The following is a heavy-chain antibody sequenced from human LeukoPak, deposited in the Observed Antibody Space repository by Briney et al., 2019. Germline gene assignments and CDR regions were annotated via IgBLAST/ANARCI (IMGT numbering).Heavy chain of an antibody. V-gene: IGHV3-30-3*01. Sequence: GGSLRLSCAAPGFTFSSSAMHWVRQAPGKGLEWVAVISYDGSNKYYADSVKGRFTISRDNSKNTLYLQMNSLRAEDTAVYYCASLDYSSGWYTADYWGQGTLVTVSS. D-gene: IGHD6-19*01. CDR2: ISYDGSNK. CDR3: ASLDYSSGWYTADY. J-gene: IGHJ4*02. CDR1: GFTFSSSA.